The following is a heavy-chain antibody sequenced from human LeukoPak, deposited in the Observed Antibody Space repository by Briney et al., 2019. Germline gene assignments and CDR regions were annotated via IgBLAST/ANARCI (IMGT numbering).Heavy chain of an antibody. D-gene: IGHD6-13*01. J-gene: IGHJ4*02. CDR2: IYSAGST. CDR3: ARDHGIAAAGTFGY. CDR1: GFSVSSSY. V-gene: IGHV3-66*02. Sequence: PGGSLRLSCAASGFSVSSSYMSWVRQAPGKGLEWVSVIYSAGSTYYADSVKGRFTISRDNSKNTLYLQMNSLRAEDTAVYYCARDHGIAAAGTFGYWGQGTLVTVSS.